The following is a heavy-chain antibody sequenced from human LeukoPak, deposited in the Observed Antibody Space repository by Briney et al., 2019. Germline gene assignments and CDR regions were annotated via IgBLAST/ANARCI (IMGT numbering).Heavy chain of an antibody. D-gene: IGHD2-15*01. V-gene: IGHV3-23*01. CDR1: GFTFSSYV. CDR3: ARAPGGTEDY. J-gene: IGHJ4*02. Sequence: GGSLRLSCAASGFTFSSYVMSWVRQAPGKGLEWVSAISGGAYSTYYADSVKGRFTISRDNAKNSLYLQMNSLRAEDTALYYCARAPGGTEDYWGQGTLVAVSS. CDR2: ISGGAYST.